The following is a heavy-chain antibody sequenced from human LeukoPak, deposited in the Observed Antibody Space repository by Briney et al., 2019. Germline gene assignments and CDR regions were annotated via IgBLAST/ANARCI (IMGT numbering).Heavy chain of an antibody. CDR3: AKGSKLVVITRDHYMAV. CDR2: IKQDGSEI. V-gene: IGHV3-7*01. D-gene: IGHD3-22*01. J-gene: IGHJ6*03. Sequence: GGSLRLSCAASRFTFSNYAMSWVRQAPGKGLEWVANIKQDGSEIYYVDSVRGRFTISRDNAKNSLYLQMNSLRAGDTAVYYCAKGSKLVVITRDHYMAVWGKGTTVTISS. CDR1: RFTFSNYA.